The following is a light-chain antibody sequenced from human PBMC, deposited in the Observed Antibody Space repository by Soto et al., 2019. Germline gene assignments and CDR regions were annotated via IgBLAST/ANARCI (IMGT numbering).Light chain of an antibody. CDR2: DVT. J-gene: IGLJ2*01. CDR3: NSYKRNRPFF. Sequence: QSALTQPASVSGSPGQSITISCTGSSTDVGGYNYVSWHQQHPGKAPKLMIFDVTKRPSGVSNRFSGSKSGHTASLTISGPQSEDGVNYYGNSYKRNRPFFFGGGTKLTVL. V-gene: IGLV2-14*03. CDR1: STDVGGYNY.